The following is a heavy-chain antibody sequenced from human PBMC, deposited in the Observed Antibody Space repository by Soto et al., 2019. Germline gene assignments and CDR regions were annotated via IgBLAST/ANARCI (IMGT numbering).Heavy chain of an antibody. CDR1: GGSFSGYY. V-gene: IGHV4-34*01. Sequence: QVQLQQWGAGLLKPSETLSLTCAVYGGSFSGYYWSWIRQPPGKGLEWIGEINHSGSTNYNPSLKRRVTISVDTSKNQFSLKLSSVTAADTAVYYCARGGDYDSDAFDIWGQGTMVTVSS. CDR3: ARGGDYDSDAFDI. CDR2: INHSGST. D-gene: IGHD4-17*01. J-gene: IGHJ3*02.